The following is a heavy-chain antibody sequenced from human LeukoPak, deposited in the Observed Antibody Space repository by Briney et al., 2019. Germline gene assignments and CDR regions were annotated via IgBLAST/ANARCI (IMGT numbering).Heavy chain of an antibody. J-gene: IGHJ4*02. CDR2: IDWDDDK. CDR1: GFSLSTSGMC. D-gene: IGHD6-19*01. CDR3: ARIYSSGWYFDY. Sequence: SGPALVKPTQTLTLTCAFSGFSLSTSGMCVSWICQPPGKALEWLARIDWDDDKYYSTSLKTRLTISKDTSKNQVVLTMTNMDPVDTATYYCARIYSSGWYFDYWGQGTLVTVSS. V-gene: IGHV2-70*11.